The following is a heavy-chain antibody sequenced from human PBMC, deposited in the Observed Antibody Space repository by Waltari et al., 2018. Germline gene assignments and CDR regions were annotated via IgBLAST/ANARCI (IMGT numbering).Heavy chain of an antibody. CDR1: GASLSDYY. CDR3: TRGGNYDFWSHRPFVDP. D-gene: IGHD3-3*01. V-gene: IGHV4-34*01. Sequence: QVQLQQWGAGLLKPSETLSLTCAVYGASLSDYYWGWVRQSPGKGLEWIGQIRHPGSTNYHPSLKSRVIISVPASPNQVSLQLSSVTAADTALYFCTRGGNYDFWSHRPFVDPWGQGTLVSVSS. J-gene: IGHJ5*02. CDR2: IRHPGST.